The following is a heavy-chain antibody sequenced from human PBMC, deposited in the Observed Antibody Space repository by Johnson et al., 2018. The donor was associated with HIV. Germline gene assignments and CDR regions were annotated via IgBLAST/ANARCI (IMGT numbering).Heavy chain of an antibody. J-gene: IGHJ3*02. CDR2: ISYDGSNK. V-gene: IGHV3-30-3*01. CDR1: GFTFSSYA. CDR3: ARERAGAFDI. Sequence: QVQLVESGGGVVQPGRSLRLSCAASGFTFSSYAMHWVRQAPGKGLEWVAVISYDGSNKYYADSVKGRFTISRDNSKNTLYLQMNSLRAEDKAVYYCARERAGAFDIWGQGTMVNVSS.